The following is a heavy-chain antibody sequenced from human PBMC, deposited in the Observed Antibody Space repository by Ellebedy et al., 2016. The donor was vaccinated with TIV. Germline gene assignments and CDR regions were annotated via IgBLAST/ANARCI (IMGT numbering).Heavy chain of an antibody. CDR1: GFTVSGDY. D-gene: IGHD5-24*01. CDR3: VRVGRWLQYFDY. Sequence: GESLKISCAASGFTVSGDYISWVRQAPGKGLEWVGRARSKVARYSTGHAASVKGRFTISRDDSKNSIYPQMNSLKNNNTAVYYCVRVGRWLQYFDYWGQGILVTLSS. V-gene: IGHV3-72*01. CDR2: ARSKVARYST. J-gene: IGHJ4*02.